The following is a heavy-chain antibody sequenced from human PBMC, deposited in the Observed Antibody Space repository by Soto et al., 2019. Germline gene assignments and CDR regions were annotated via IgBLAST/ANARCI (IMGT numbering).Heavy chain of an antibody. Sequence: PSETLSLTCAVYGGSFSGYYWSWIRQPPGKGLEWIGYIYYSGSTNYNPSLKSRVTISVDTSKNQFSLKLSSVTAADTAVYYCARATITMVRGVKEMDVWGQGTTVTVSS. CDR3: ARATITMVRGVKEMDV. CDR2: IYYSGST. J-gene: IGHJ6*02. V-gene: IGHV4-59*12. D-gene: IGHD3-10*01. CDR1: GGSFSGYY.